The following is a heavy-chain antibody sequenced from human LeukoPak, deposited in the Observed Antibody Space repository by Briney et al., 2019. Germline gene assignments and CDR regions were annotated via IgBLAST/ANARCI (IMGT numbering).Heavy chain of an antibody. CDR2: ISHSSSTI. Sequence: GGSLRLSCAASGFTFSSYSMNWARQAPGKGLEWVSYISHSSSTIYYADSVKGRFTISRDNAKKSLYLQMNSPRAEDSAVYYCARDRLHYGEYERTFDYWGQGTLVTVSS. J-gene: IGHJ4*02. CDR3: ARDRLHYGEYERTFDY. V-gene: IGHV3-48*01. D-gene: IGHD4-17*01. CDR1: GFTFSSYS.